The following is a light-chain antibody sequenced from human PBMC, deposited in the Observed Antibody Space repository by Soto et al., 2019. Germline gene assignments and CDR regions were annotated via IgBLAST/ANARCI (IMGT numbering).Light chain of an antibody. V-gene: IGKV1-5*03. Sequence: DIQMTQSPSTLSASVGNKVTFICGASRVIRTYLAWYQQKPGKAPKVLTYKASSLKSGVPSRFSGSGSGTDFTLTISSLQPDDFATYYCQQYNNYPYTFGQGTKLEIK. CDR2: KAS. CDR3: QQYNNYPYT. J-gene: IGKJ2*01. CDR1: RVIRTY.